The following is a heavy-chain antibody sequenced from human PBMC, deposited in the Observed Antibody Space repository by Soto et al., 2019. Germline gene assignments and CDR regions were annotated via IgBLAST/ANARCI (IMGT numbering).Heavy chain of an antibody. Sequence: GGSLRLSCAASGFTFSSYAMHWVRQAPGKGLEWVAVISYDGSNKYYADSVKGRFTISRDNSKNTLYLQMNSLRAEDTAVYYCARDTYYYGSGSLQWGQGTLVTVSA. V-gene: IGHV3-30-3*01. D-gene: IGHD3-10*01. CDR3: ARDTYYYGSGSLQ. CDR2: ISYDGSNK. CDR1: GFTFSSYA. J-gene: IGHJ1*01.